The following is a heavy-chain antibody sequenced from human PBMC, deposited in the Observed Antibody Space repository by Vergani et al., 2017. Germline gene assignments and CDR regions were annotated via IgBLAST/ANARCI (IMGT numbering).Heavy chain of an antibody. J-gene: IGHJ6*03. Sequence: EVQLVESGGGLVKPGGSLRLSCAASGFTFSSYSMNWVRQAPGKGLEWVSSISSSSSYIYYADSVKGRFTISRDNAKNSLYLQMNSLRAEDTAVYYCARDVQYQLLWGHYYYYYYMDVWGKGTTVTVSS. D-gene: IGHD2-2*01. CDR2: ISSSSSYI. CDR3: ARDVQYQLLWGHYYYYYYMDV. V-gene: IGHV3-21*01. CDR1: GFTFSSYS.